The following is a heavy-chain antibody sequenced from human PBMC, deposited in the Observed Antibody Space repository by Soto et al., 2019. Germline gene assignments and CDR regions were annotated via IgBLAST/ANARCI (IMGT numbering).Heavy chain of an antibody. CDR2: ISGSGGST. Sequence: EVQLLESGGGLVQPGGSLRLSCAASGFTFSSYAMRWARQAPVKGLEWVSAISGSGGSTYYADSVKGRFTISRDNSKNTLYLQMHSLRAEDTAVYYCARRGSGSYYDYWGQGTLVTVSS. V-gene: IGHV3-23*01. J-gene: IGHJ4*02. CDR1: GFTFSSYA. CDR3: ARRGSGSYYDY. D-gene: IGHD1-26*01.